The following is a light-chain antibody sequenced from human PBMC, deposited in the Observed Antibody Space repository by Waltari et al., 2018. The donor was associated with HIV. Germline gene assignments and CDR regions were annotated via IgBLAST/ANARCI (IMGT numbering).Light chain of an antibody. CDR1: SSNIGNDA. Sequence: QSVLTQPPSASGTPGQTVTISCSGSSSNIGNDAVNWYQQLPGTAPKLLIYSNNQRPSGVTDRFSGSKSGTSASLAISGLQSEDQADYYCGTWDDSLNGWEVFGGGTKLTVL. CDR3: GTWDDSLNGWEV. V-gene: IGLV1-44*01. J-gene: IGLJ2*01. CDR2: SNN.